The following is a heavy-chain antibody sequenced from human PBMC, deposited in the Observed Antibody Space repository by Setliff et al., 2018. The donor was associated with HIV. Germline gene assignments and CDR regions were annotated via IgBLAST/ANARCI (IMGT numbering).Heavy chain of an antibody. V-gene: IGHV4-39*01. CDR3: ARQTRNRYDVLTGYSVL. D-gene: IGHD3-9*01. CDR1: GDSIISDTYY. CDR2: IFYTGST. Sequence: PSETLSLTCSVSGDSIISDTYYWGWIRQPPGKGPEWIASIFYTGSTFYTSSLKSRVRISMDKPKNQFSPELTSVTTEDTAVFYCARQTRNRYDVLTGYSVLWGQGILVTVSS. J-gene: IGHJ4*02.